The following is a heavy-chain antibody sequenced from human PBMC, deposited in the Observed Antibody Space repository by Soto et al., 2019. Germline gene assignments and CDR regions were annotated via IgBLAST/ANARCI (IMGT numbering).Heavy chain of an antibody. D-gene: IGHD6-13*01. CDR1: GFTFSSYG. CDR2: IWYDGSNK. V-gene: IGHV3-33*01. Sequence: GGSLRLSCAASGFTFSSYGMHWVRQAPGKGLEWVAVIWYDGSNKYYADSVKGRFTISRDNSKNTLYLQMNSLRAEDTAVYYCVRVPAGIAAAGVDYWGQGTLVTVSS. J-gene: IGHJ4*02. CDR3: VRVPAGIAAAGVDY.